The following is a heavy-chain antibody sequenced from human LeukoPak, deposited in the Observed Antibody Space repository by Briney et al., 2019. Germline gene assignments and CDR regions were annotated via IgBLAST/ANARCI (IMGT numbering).Heavy chain of an antibody. CDR2: ISYDGSNK. CDR1: GFTFSSYG. D-gene: IGHD1-26*01. V-gene: IGHV3-30*03. J-gene: IGHJ4*02. Sequence: GGSLRLSCAASGFTFSSYGMHWVRQAPGKGLEWVAVISYDGSNKYYADSVKGRFTISRDNSKNTPYLQMNSLRAEDTAVYYCASAGSYSGSSQYYFDYWGQGTLVTVSS. CDR3: ASAGSYSGSSQYYFDY.